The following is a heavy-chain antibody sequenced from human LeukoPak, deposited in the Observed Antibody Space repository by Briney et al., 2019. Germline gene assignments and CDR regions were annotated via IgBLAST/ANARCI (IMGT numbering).Heavy chain of an antibody. V-gene: IGHV3-48*01. CDR2: ISSSSNII. Sequence: PGGSLRLSRAASGFTFSIYAMSWVRQPPGKGLQWVSYISSSSNIIYYADSVKGRFTISRDNAKNSLFLQMNSLRAEDTAVYYCARDFARESAIDYWGQGTLVTVSS. D-gene: IGHD3-10*01. CDR3: ARDFARESAIDY. CDR1: GFTFSIYA. J-gene: IGHJ4*02.